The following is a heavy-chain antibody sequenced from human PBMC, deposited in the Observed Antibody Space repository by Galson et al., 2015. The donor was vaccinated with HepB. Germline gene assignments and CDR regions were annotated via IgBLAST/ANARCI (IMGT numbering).Heavy chain of an antibody. J-gene: IGHJ4*02. CDR1: GGSFSRYY. CDR2: INHSGST. D-gene: IGHD4-17*01. V-gene: IGHV4-34*01. CDR3: AGEHEYGFRFDY. Sequence: TLSLTCAVYGGSFSRYYWSWIRQPPGKGLEWIGEINHSGSTNYNPSLKSRLTISLDRSKNQFSLELTSATAADTAVYYCAGEHEYGFRFDYWGQGILVTVSS.